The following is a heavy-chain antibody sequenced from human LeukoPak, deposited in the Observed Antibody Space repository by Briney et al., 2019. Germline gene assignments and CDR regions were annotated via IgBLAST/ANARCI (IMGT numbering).Heavy chain of an antibody. Sequence: GGSLRLSCAASGFTFSDYYMSWIRQAPGKGLEWVSYISSSGSTIYYADSVKGRFTISRDNAKNSLYLQMNSLRAEDTAVYYCARDLDDIMTGYSRGSWFDPWGQGTLVTVSS. CDR3: ARDLDDIMTGYSRGSWFDP. CDR1: GFTFSDYY. J-gene: IGHJ5*02. CDR2: ISSSGSTI. V-gene: IGHV3-11*04. D-gene: IGHD3-9*01.